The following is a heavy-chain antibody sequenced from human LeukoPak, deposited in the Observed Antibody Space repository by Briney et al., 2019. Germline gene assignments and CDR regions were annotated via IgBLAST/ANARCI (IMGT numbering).Heavy chain of an antibody. J-gene: IGHJ4*02. V-gene: IGHV1-2*02. CDR1: GYTFTGYY. D-gene: IGHD2-15*01. Sequence: ASVKVSCKASGYTFTGYYMHWVRQAPGQGLEWMGWINPNSGGTNYAQKFQGRVTMTRDTSASTAYMELRSLRSEDTAVYYCARVVVVAASPVFDYWGQGTLVTVSS. CDR2: INPNSGGT. CDR3: ARVVVVAASPVFDY.